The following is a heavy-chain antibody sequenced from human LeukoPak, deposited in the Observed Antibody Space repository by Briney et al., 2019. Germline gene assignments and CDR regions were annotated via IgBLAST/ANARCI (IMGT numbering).Heavy chain of an antibody. CDR3: ARAGFTFSDYFGSFFDY. J-gene: IGHJ4*02. CDR1: GFTVSSYY. Sequence: GGSLRLSCAASGFTVSSYYMNWVRQAPGKGLEWVSHISSSSSTRYYADSVKGRFTLSRDNAKNSLYLQMNSLRAEDTAVYYCARAGFTFSDYFGSFFDYWGQGTLVTVSS. V-gene: IGHV3-48*01. D-gene: IGHD3-10*01. CDR2: ISSSSSTR.